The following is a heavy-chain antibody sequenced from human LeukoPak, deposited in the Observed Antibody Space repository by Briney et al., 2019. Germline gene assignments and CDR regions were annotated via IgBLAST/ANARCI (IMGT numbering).Heavy chain of an antibody. CDR2: INPNSGGT. D-gene: IGHD2-15*01. J-gene: IGHJ4*02. CDR1: GYTFTGYY. Sequence: ASVKVSCKASGYTFTGYYMHWVRQAPGQGLEGMEWINPNSGGTNYGQKFQGRVTMTRDTSISTADMELSRLRSDDKAVYYCARDRQHPTAATHRFDYWGQGTLVTVSS. CDR3: ARDRQHPTAATHRFDY. V-gene: IGHV1-2*02.